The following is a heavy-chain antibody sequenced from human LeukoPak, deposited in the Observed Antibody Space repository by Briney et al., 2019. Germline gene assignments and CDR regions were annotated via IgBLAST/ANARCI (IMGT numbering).Heavy chain of an antibody. J-gene: IGHJ4*02. CDR1: GGSISSYY. D-gene: IGHD1-7*01. Sequence: SETLSLTCTVSGGSISSYYWSWIRQPPGKGLERIGYIYYSGSTNYNPSLKSRVTISVDTSKNQFSLKLSSVTAADTAVYYCARQLELRFDYWGQGTLVTVSS. CDR2: IYYSGST. V-gene: IGHV4-59*08. CDR3: ARQLELRFDY.